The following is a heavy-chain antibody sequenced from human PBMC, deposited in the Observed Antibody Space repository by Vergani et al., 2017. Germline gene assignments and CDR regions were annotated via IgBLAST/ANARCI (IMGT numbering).Heavy chain of an antibody. J-gene: IGHJ4*02. V-gene: IGHV5-51*01. CDR1: EYSFGNYW. CDR2: IYPADSDT. Sequence: EVELVQSGPEMRKPGESLKISCKGSEYSFGNYWIGWVRQMPGKGLEWMGSIYPADSDTRYSPSFQGQVTISADKSISTAFLQWDSLKASDTDLYYCARHTTYTDSWGQETLVTVSS. D-gene: IGHD1-1*01. CDR3: ARHTTYTDS.